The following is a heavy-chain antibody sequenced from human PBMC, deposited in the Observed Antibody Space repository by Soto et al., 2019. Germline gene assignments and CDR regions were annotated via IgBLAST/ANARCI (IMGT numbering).Heavy chain of an antibody. CDR3: ATDTITRAFIVVVPAAIAAFDI. Sequence: ASVKVSCKVSGYTLTELSMHWVRQAPGKGLEWMGGFDPEDGETIYAQKFQGRVTRTEDTSTDTAYMELSSLRSEDTAVYYCATDTITRAFIVVVPAAIAAFDIWGQGTMVTVSS. V-gene: IGHV1-24*01. CDR1: GYTLTELS. CDR2: FDPEDGET. D-gene: IGHD2-2*01. J-gene: IGHJ3*02.